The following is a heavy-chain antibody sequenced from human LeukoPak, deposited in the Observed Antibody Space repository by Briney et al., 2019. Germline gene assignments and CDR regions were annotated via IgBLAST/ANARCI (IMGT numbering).Heavy chain of an antibody. Sequence: SETLSLTCNVSGGPIRGYYGSWIPQPPGKGLEWIGYIYSSGNTNYNPSLKSRVTMSLITSKTQFSLTVNSVTAADTAVYYCARVYDSGSQAYFYYMDVWGKGTTVTISS. J-gene: IGHJ6*03. D-gene: IGHD3-10*01. V-gene: IGHV4-59*01. CDR3: ARVYDSGSQAYFYYMDV. CDR1: GGPIRGYY. CDR2: IYSSGNT.